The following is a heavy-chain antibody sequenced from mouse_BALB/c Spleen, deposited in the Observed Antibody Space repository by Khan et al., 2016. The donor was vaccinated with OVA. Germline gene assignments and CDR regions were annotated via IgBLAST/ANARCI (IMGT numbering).Heavy chain of an antibody. CDR3: ATLYGYAFDF. Sequence: VQLKESGAELVKPGASVKLSCSASGFNIKDNYIHWMKQRPEQGLEWIGRIDPPNDDSKYSPMFQAKATLTADTSSNTAYLQLSSLTSEDTAVFYYATLYGYAFDFWGQGTLVSVSA. J-gene: IGHJ3*01. V-gene: IGHV14-3*02. CDR2: IDPPNDDS. D-gene: IGHD2-2*01. CDR1: GFNIKDNY.